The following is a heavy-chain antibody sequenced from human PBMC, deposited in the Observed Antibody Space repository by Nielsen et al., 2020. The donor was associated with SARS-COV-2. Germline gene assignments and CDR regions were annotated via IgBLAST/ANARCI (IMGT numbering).Heavy chain of an antibody. D-gene: IGHD1-7*01. CDR3: AREIEWNFFDY. CDR1: GASISRYY. Sequence: SETLSLTCTVSGASISRYYWSWIRQPPGKGLEWIGYVYYRGSTNYNPSFKSRVTMSVDTSKNQFSLKLNSVSAADTAVYYCAREIEWNFFDYWGQGTLVTVSS. V-gene: IGHV4-59*13. CDR2: VYYRGST. J-gene: IGHJ4*02.